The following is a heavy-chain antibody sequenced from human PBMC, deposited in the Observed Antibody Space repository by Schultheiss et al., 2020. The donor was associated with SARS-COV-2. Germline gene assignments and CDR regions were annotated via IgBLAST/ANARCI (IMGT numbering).Heavy chain of an antibody. CDR3: ARVVRAYKYAMDV. J-gene: IGHJ6*02. Sequence: GGSLRLSCAASGFTFSSYDMAWVRQAPGKGLEWVSTISGSGGSTYYADSVKGRFTISRDNAKNSLYLQMNSLRAEDTAVYYCARVVRAYKYAMDVWGQGTTVTVSS. CDR2: ISGSGGST. V-gene: IGHV3-23*01. D-gene: IGHD4-23*01. CDR1: GFTFSSYD.